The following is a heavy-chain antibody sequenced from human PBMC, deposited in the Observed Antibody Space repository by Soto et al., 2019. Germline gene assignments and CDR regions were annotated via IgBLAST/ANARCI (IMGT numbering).Heavy chain of an antibody. J-gene: IGHJ5*01. CDR1: GFTFRSYW. D-gene: IGHD4-17*01. V-gene: IGHV3-7*03. Sequence: EVQVVESGGGLVQPGESLRVSCVGSGFTFRSYWMSWVRQAPGKGLEWVANIRPEGNEKYYVDSVKGRFIISRDNAKNSVFLQMNSLSVEDTAVYFCAREEGATVANNWFDSWGQGTLVTVSS. CDR2: IRPEGNEK. CDR3: AREEGATVANNWFDS.